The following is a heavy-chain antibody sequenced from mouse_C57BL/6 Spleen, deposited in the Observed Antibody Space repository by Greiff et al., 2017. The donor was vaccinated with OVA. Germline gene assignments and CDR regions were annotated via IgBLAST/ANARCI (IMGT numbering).Heavy chain of an antibody. J-gene: IGHJ4*01. CDR3: ARSYSNGAMGH. D-gene: IGHD2-5*01. V-gene: IGHV5-17*01. Sequence: VKVVDSGGGLVKPGGSLKLSCAASGFIFSDYGMHWVRQAPEKGLEWVAYISSGSSTIYYADTVKGRFTIFRDNAKNTLFLRMTSLRTEDTARYYCARSYSNGAMGHWGQGTSVTVSS. CDR1: GFIFSDYG. CDR2: ISSGSSTI.